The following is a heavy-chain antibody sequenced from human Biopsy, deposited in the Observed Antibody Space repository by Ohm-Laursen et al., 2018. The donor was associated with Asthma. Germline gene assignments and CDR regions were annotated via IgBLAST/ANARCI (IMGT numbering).Heavy chain of an antibody. CDR1: GGSITSSSYY. D-gene: IGHD1-26*01. J-gene: IGHJ6*02. CDR2: MYHSGSP. CDR3: ARGSSSRLSQWELLVSGGKRAHSYYGMDV. V-gene: IGHV4-39*07. Sequence: SETLSLTWSVSGGSITSSSYYWGWIRQPPGKGMEWIGSMYHSGSPYYNPSLKSRLTISVDTSKNQFSLRLTSVTAADTAVYYCARGSSSRLSQWELLVSGGKRAHSYYGMDVWGQGTTVTVSS.